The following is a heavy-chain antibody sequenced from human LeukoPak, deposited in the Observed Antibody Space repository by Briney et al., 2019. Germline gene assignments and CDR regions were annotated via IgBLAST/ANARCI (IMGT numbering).Heavy chain of an antibody. D-gene: IGHD3-9*01. Sequence: ASVKVSCKASGYTFTSYGISWVRQAPGQGLEWMGWISAYNGNTNYAQKLQGRVTMTTDTSTSTAYMELRSLRSDDPAVYYCARGSTYYDILTGFLPLVPFDYWGQGTLVTVSS. V-gene: IGHV1-18*01. CDR1: GYTFTSYG. CDR2: ISAYNGNT. CDR3: ARGSTYYDILTGFLPLVPFDY. J-gene: IGHJ4*02.